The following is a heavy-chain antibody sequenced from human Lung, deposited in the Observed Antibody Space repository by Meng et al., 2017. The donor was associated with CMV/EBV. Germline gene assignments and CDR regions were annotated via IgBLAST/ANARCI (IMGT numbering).Heavy chain of an antibody. CDR2: TYYKSKWNH. CDR1: GDSVSSNSAT. V-gene: IGHV6-1*01. Sequence: LSCAISGDSVSSNSATWNWSRQSPSRGLEWLGRTYYKSKWNHDYAVSVKSRISFNPDTSKNQFSLQLSSVTPEDTAVYYCARVFGDISGYVFDYWGQGTLVTVSS. CDR3: ARVFGDISGYVFDY. D-gene: IGHD3-9*01. J-gene: IGHJ4*02.